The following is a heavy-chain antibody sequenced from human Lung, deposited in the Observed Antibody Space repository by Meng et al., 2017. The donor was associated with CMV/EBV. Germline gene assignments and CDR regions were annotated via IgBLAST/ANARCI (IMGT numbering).Heavy chain of an antibody. V-gene: IGHV4-39*07. CDR2: MLYGGSP. J-gene: IGHJ5*02. CDR3: ARVWGGDNWLDP. CDR1: RVSMRSSSHY. Sequence: CTVSRVSMRSSSHYWGWVRQAPGKGLEWIGSMLYGGSPFYNPSLKSRVSISIDVSKNQFSLSLSSVTAADTAVYYCARVWGGDNWLDPWGQGILVTVSS. D-gene: IGHD3-16*01.